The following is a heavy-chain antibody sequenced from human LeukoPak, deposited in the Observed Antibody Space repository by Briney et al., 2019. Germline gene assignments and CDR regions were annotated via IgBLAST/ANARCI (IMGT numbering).Heavy chain of an antibody. D-gene: IGHD2-15*01. V-gene: IGHV3-7*01. J-gene: IGHJ4*02. CDR3: ATDGFCSGGACFRKNDF. CDR1: GLIFGNYW. CDR2: ISQDGTEK. Sequence: GGSLRLSCAASGLIFGNYWMTWVRQAPGKGLEWVASISQDGTEKFYVGSAEGRFTISRDNAKNSLYVQMNSLSAEDTAIYFCATDGFCSGGACFRKNDFWGQGTLVTVSS.